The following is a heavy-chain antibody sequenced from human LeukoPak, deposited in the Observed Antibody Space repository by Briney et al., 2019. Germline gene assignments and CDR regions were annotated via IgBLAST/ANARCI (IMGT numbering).Heavy chain of an antibody. D-gene: IGHD6-13*01. J-gene: IGHJ1*01. CDR1: GFTFSTYS. CDR2: ISSSSSSYI. Sequence: GGSLRLSCAASGFTFSTYSMNWVRQAPRKGREWVSSISSSSSSYIYYADSVKGRFTISRDNAKNSLYLQMNSLRPEDTAVYYCARGPRNSSSYQYFQHWGQGTLVTVSS. CDR3: ARGPRNSSSYQYFQH. V-gene: IGHV3-21*01.